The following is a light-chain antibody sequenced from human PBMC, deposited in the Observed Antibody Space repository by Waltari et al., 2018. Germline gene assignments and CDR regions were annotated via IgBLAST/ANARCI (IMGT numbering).Light chain of an antibody. J-gene: IGKJ3*01. CDR1: QSVSSSY. V-gene: IGKV3-20*01. CDR2: GAS. CDR3: QQYGSSPLVT. Sequence: EIVLTQSPGTLSLSPGESATLSCRASQSVSSSYVAWYQQKPGQAPRLLIYGASSRATGIPDRFSGSGSGTDFTLTISRLEPEDFAVYYCQQYGSSPLVTFGPGTKVDIK.